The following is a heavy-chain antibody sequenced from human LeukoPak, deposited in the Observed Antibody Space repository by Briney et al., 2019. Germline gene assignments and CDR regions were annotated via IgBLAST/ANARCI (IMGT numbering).Heavy chain of an antibody. Sequence: SEALSLTCTASGGSISSYYWSWIRQPPGKGLEWIGYIYYSGSTNYNPSLKSRVTISVDTSKNQFSLKLSSVTAADTAVYYCARGVRGGLDYWGQGTLVTVSS. CDR1: GGSISSYY. CDR2: IYYSGST. CDR3: ARGVRGGLDY. J-gene: IGHJ4*02. D-gene: IGHD3-16*01. V-gene: IGHV4-59*01.